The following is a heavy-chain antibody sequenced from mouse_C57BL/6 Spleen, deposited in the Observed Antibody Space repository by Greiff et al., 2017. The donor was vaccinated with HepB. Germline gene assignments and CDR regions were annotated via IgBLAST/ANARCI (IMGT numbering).Heavy chain of an antibody. V-gene: IGHV5-4*01. CDR3: ARDGDYDEGYAMDY. CDR2: ISDGGSYT. J-gene: IGHJ4*01. D-gene: IGHD2-4*01. CDR1: GFTFSSYA. Sequence: EVMLVESGGGLVKPGGSLKLSCAASGFTFSSYAMSWVRQTPEKRLEWVATISDGGSYTYYPDNVKGRFTISRDNAKNNLYLQMSHLKSEDTAMYYCARDGDYDEGYAMDYWGQGTSVTVSS.